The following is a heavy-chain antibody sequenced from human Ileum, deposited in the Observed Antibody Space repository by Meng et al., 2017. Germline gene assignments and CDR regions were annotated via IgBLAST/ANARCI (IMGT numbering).Heavy chain of an antibody. CDR1: GFTFSSYW. V-gene: IGHV3-7*01. D-gene: IGHD1-1*01. Sequence: GESLKISCAASGFTFSSYWMSWVRQAPGKGLGWVATIKPDGSEGYYVDSVKGRFTISRDNAKYSLYLQMNSLRAEDTAFYYCARRNNWSFDYWGQGTLVTVSS. CDR3: ARRNNWSFDY. CDR2: IKPDGSEG. J-gene: IGHJ4*02.